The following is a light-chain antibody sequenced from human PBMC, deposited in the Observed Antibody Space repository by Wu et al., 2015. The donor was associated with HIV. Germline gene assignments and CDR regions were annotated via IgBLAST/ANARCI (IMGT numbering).Light chain of an antibody. CDR1: QSISSN. Sequence: EIVMTQSPATLSVSPGERATLSCRASQSISSNLAWYQQKPGQAPRLLLYGASTRATGFPARFSGSGSGTEFTLTISSMQSEDFAVYYCQQYNNWLLLTFGGGTKVEIK. CDR2: GAS. V-gene: IGKV3-15*01. CDR3: QQYNNWLLLT. J-gene: IGKJ4*01.